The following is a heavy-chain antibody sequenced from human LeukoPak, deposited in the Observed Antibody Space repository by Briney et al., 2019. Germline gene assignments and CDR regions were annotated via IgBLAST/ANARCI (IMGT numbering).Heavy chain of an antibody. CDR1: GDSVSSNSAA. D-gene: IGHD6-13*01. V-gene: IGHV6-1*01. Sequence: QTLSLTCAISGDSVSSNSAAWNWIRQSPSRGLEWLGRTYYRSKWYNDYAVSVKSRITINPDTSKNQFSLQLNSVTPEDTAVYYCARAGIAAAPTPNWFDPWGQGTLVTVSS. CDR2: TYYRSKWYN. CDR3: ARAGIAAAPTPNWFDP. J-gene: IGHJ5*02.